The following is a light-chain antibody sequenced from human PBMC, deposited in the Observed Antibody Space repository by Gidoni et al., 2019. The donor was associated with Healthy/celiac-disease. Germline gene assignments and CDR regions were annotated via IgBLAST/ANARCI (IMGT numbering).Light chain of an antibody. Sequence: QSALTQPASVSGSPGPSITIACTGTSSDVGGYNYVSWYHQHPGKAPKLMIYDVSNRPSGVSNRFSGSKSGNTASLTISGLQAEDEADYYCSSYTSSSTRGVFGTGTKVTVL. CDR2: DVS. V-gene: IGLV2-14*01. CDR3: SSYTSSSTRGV. CDR1: SSDVGGYNY. J-gene: IGLJ1*01.